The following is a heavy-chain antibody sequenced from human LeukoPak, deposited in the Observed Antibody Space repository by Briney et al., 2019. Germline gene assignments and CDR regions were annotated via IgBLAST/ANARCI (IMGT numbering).Heavy chain of an antibody. CDR1: GGSISAFH. D-gene: IGHD7-27*01. V-gene: IGHV4-59*01. CDR2: VYYSGST. CDR3: ARGWGYFDY. Sequence: SGTLSLTCTVSGGSISAFHWSWIRQPPGKGLEWIGYVYYSGSTNYSPSLKSRLTMSVDTSRNQFSLKLSSVTAADTAVYYCARGWGYFDYWGRGTLVTVS. J-gene: IGHJ4*02.